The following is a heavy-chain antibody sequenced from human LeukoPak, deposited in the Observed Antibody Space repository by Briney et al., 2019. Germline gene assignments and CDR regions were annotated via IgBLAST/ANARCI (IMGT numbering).Heavy chain of an antibody. CDR3: AKDRPIRAERQYLDYYGMDV. CDR2: ISGSGGST. CDR1: GFTFSSYA. J-gene: IGHJ6*02. Sequence: GGSLRLSCAASGFTFSSYAMSWVRQAPGKGLEWVSAISGSGGSTYYADSVKGRFTISRDNSKNTLYLQMNSLRAEDTAVYYCAKDRPIRAERQYLDYYGMDVWGQGTTVTVSS. D-gene: IGHD6-25*01. V-gene: IGHV3-23*01.